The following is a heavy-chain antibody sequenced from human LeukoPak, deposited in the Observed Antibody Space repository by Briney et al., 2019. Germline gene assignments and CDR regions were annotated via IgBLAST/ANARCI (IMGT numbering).Heavy chain of an antibody. Sequence: GGSLRLSCAASGFTFSTYWMNWVRQAPGKGLEWVANIKKDGSAQYKVASVKGRFTISKDNAKNSLYLQRNSLRAEDTAVYYCARAAGFVLDYCGQGTLVTVSS. V-gene: IGHV3-7*04. J-gene: IGHJ4*02. CDR1: GFTFSTYW. CDR2: IKKDGSAQ. D-gene: IGHD6-13*01. CDR3: ARAAGFVLDY.